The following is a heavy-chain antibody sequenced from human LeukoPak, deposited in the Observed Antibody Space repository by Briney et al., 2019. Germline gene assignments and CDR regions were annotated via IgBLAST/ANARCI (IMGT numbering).Heavy chain of an antibody. D-gene: IGHD1-7*01. CDR1: GFTFDDYA. CDR2: IYSGGNT. J-gene: IGHJ4*02. Sequence: SGGSLRLSCAASGFTFDDYAMHWVRQAPGKGLDWVSVIYSGGNTYYADSVKGRFTISRDNSKNTLYLQMNSLKTEDTAVYYCASPQREGNKWNYFWGQGTLVTVSS. CDR3: ASPQREGNKWNYF. V-gene: IGHV3-53*01.